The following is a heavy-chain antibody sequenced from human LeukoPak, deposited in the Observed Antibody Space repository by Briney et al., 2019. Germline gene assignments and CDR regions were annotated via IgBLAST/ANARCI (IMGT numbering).Heavy chain of an antibody. D-gene: IGHD4-17*01. CDR2: IYHSGSS. CDR3: ARGRDGYGDTFDY. V-gene: IGHV4-30-2*01. Sequence: SETLSLTCAVSGGSISSGGYSWSWIRQPPGKGLEWIGYIYHSGSSYYNPSLKSRVTRSVDRSKNQFSLKLSSVTAADTAVYYCARGRDGYGDTFDYWGQETLVTVSS. J-gene: IGHJ4*02. CDR1: GGSISSGGYS.